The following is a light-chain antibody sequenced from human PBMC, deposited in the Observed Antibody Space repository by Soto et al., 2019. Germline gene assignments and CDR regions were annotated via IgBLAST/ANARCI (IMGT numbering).Light chain of an antibody. CDR1: SSNIGANS. V-gene: IGLV1-47*02. Sequence: QSVLTQPPSASGTPGQRVTISCFGSSSNIGANSVNWYQQLPGTAPKVLIYSTNQRPSGVPDRFSGSKSGTSASLAISGLRSEDEADYFCAAWDDSLSGGVFGGGTKVTVL. CDR3: AAWDDSLSGGV. J-gene: IGLJ2*01. CDR2: STN.